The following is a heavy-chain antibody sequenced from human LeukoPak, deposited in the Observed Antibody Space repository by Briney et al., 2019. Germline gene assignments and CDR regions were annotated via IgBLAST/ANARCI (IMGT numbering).Heavy chain of an antibody. CDR1: GYTFTSYD. J-gene: IGHJ6*03. CDR3: ARSVRGYYYYYYMDV. V-gene: IGHV1-8*03. D-gene: IGHD3-10*01. Sequence: ASVKVSCKASGYTFTSYDINWVRQATGQGLEWMGWMNPNSGNTGYAQKFQGRVTITRNISISTAYMELSSLRSEDTAVYYCARSVRGYYYYYYMDVWGKGTTVTVSS. CDR2: MNPNSGNT.